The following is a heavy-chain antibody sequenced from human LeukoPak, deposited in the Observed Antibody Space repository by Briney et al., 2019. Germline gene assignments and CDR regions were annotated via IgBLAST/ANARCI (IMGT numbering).Heavy chain of an antibody. CDR3: ARGLPGFSNGDDAFDM. J-gene: IGHJ3*02. Sequence: SETLSLTCTVSGGSISSHYWSWIRQPPGKGLEWIGYIYYSGSTNYNPSLKSRVTISVDTSRNQFSLKLSSLTAADTAVYYCARGLPGFSNGDDAFDMWGQGTMVTVSS. CDR1: GGSISSHY. D-gene: IGHD6-19*01. CDR2: IYYSGST. V-gene: IGHV4-59*11.